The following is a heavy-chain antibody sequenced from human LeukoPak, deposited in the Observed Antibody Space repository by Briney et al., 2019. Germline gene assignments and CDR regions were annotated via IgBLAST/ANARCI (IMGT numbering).Heavy chain of an antibody. CDR3: ARGSDFWSGYYIRDDY. Sequence: GGSLRLSCAASGFTFSDYYMSWIRQAPGKGLEWVSYISSSGSTIYYADSVKGRFTISRDNAKNSLYLQMNSLRAEDTAVYYCARGSDFWSGYYIRDDYWGQGTLVTVSS. V-gene: IGHV3-11*01. D-gene: IGHD3-3*01. J-gene: IGHJ4*02. CDR1: GFTFSDYY. CDR2: ISSSGSTI.